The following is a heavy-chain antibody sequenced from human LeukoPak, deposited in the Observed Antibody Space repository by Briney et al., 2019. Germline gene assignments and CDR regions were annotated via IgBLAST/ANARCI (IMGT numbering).Heavy chain of an antibody. CDR3: ARDPGRQYSSIADL. CDR1: GFSFSSYW. V-gene: IGHV3-7*03. CDR2: IKEDGSKK. Sequence: GGSLRLSCAASGFSFSSYWMNWVRRAPGKGLEWLANIKEDGSKKYYVDSVKGRFTISRDNAKNSLYLQMDSLRAEDTAVYYCARDPGRQYSSIADLWGQGTTVTVSS. D-gene: IGHD6-19*01. J-gene: IGHJ6*02.